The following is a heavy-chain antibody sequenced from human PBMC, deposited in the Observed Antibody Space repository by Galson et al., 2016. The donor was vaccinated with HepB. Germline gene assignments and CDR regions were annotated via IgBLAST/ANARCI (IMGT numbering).Heavy chain of an antibody. CDR1: GYSFTSYW. CDR2: IYPGDSDT. Sequence: QSGAEVKKPGESLKISCKGSGYSFTSYWIGWVRQMPGKGLEWMGIIYPGDSDTTYSPSFQGQVTISADKSISTAYLQWITLKASDTAMYYCTRSTRRYCSGGTCYPIDACDLWGQGTMVTVSS. D-gene: IGHD2-15*01. V-gene: IGHV5-51*01. J-gene: IGHJ3*01. CDR3: TRSTRRYCSGGTCYPIDACDL.